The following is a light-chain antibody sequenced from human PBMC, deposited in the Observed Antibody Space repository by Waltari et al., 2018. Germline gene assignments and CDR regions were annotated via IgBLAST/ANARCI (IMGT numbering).Light chain of an antibody. J-gene: IGLJ3*02. CDR1: GGHINYA. V-gene: IGLV4-69*01. CDR3: QTWATGGV. CDR2: LNGDGSH. Sequence: QFVVTQSPSASASLGASVTLTCTLTGGHINYAIAWHQQRPEKGLRFLIKLNGDGSHTKGDGIPDRFSASSSGSDYYLTISSLQSEDEADYYCQTWATGGVFGGGTKLTVL.